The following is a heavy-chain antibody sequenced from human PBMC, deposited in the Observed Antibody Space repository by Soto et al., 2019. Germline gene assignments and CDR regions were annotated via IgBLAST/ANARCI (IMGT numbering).Heavy chain of an antibody. CDR3: ARGAIGVRYSSAAYFDY. J-gene: IGHJ4*02. D-gene: IGHD3-16*01. V-gene: IGHV1-18*01. Sequence: ASVKVSCKASGYTFTSYGISWVRQAPGQGLEWMGWISAYNGNTNYAQKLQGRVTMATDTSTSTAYMELRSLRSDDTAVYYCARGAIGVRYSSAAYFDYWGQGALVTISS. CDR2: ISAYNGNT. CDR1: GYTFTSYG.